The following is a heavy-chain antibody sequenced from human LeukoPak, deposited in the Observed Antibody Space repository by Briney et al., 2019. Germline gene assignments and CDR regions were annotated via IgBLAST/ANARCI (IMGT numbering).Heavy chain of an antibody. J-gene: IGHJ6*02. CDR3: AREGSSGGDFWSSYYRTNYYYYGLDV. D-gene: IGHD3-3*01. Sequence: GASVKVSCKASGYTFTSYGISWVRQAPGQGLERMGWISAYNGNTNYAQKLQGRVTMTTDTSTSTAYMELRSLRSDDTAVYYCAREGSSGGDFWSSYYRTNYYYYGLDVWGQGTTVTVSS. V-gene: IGHV1-18*01. CDR1: GYTFTSYG. CDR2: ISAYNGNT.